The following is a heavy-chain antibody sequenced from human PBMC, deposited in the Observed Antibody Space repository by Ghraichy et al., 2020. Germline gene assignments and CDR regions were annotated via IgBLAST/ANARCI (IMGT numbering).Heavy chain of an antibody. Sequence: ASVKVSCKASGYTFTSYYMHWVRQAPGQGLEWMGIINPSGGSTSYAQKFQGRVTMTRDTSTSTVYMELSSLRSEDTAVYYCARAAYCGGDCYSGLSWGFDYWGQGTLVTVSS. CDR2: INPSGGST. V-gene: IGHV1-46*01. J-gene: IGHJ4*02. CDR1: GYTFTSYY. D-gene: IGHD2-21*02. CDR3: ARAAYCGGDCYSGLSWGFDY.